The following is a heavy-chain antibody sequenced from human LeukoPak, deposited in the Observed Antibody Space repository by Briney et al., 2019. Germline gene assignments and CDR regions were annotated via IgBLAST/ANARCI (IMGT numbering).Heavy chain of an antibody. CDR2: INPNSGGT. CDR3: ARESHSSGWYGVRWYDY. CDR1: GYTFTGYY. D-gene: IGHD6-19*01. J-gene: IGHJ4*02. V-gene: IGHV1-2*02. Sequence: ASVKVSCKASGYTFTGYYMHWVRQAPGQGLEWMGWINPNSGGTNCAQKFQGRVTTTRDTSISTAYMELSRLRSDDTAVYYCARESHSSGWYGVRWYDYWGQGTLVTVSS.